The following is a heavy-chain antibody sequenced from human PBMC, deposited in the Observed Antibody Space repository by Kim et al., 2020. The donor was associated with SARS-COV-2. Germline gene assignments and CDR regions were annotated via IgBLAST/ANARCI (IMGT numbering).Heavy chain of an antibody. CDR1: GGTFSSYA. CDR2: IIPIFGTA. J-gene: IGHJ6*02. CDR3: ARDQFDGDYRANYYYYGMDV. Sequence: SVKVSCKASGGTFSSYAISWVRQAPGQGLEWMGGIIPIFGTANYAQKFQGRVTITADESTSTAYMELSSLRSEDTAVYYCARDQFDGDYRANYYYYGMDVWGQGTTVTVSS. D-gene: IGHD4-17*01. V-gene: IGHV1-69*13.